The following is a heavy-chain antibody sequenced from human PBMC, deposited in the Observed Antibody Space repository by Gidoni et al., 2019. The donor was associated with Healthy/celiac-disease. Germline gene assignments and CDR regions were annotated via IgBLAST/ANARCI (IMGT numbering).Heavy chain of an antibody. CDR2: IIPILGIA. J-gene: IGHJ4*02. Sequence: QVQLVQSGAEVKKPGSSVKVSCKASGGTFSSYAISWVRQAPGQGLEWMGRIIPILGIANYAQKFQGRVTITADKSTSTAYMELSSLRSEDTAVYYCARNGGGGYCSGGSCYKFWGQGTLVTVSS. CDR3: ARNGGGGYCSGGSCYKF. CDR1: GGTFSSYA. D-gene: IGHD2-15*01. V-gene: IGHV1-69*04.